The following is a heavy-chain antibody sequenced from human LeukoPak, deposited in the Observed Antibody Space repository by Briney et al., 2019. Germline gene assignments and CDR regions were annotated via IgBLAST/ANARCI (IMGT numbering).Heavy chain of an antibody. CDR2: ISYDGGNE. CDR1: GFTFSSYG. D-gene: IGHD2-2*01. Sequence: GGSLRLSCAASGFTFSSYGMYWVRQAPGKGLERVAIISYDGGNEYYVDSVKGRFTISRDNSKNTLFLEMNSLRADDTAVYYCARVYSPRYCSSTSCYQSHTALDYWGQGTLVTVSS. CDR3: ARVYSPRYCSSTSCYQSHTALDY. J-gene: IGHJ4*02. V-gene: IGHV3-33*01.